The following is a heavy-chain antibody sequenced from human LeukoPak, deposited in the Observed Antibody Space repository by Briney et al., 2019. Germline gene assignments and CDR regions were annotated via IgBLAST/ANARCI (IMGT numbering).Heavy chain of an antibody. Sequence: GGSLRLSCAASGFTYSSYVMHWVRQGPGKGLEWVAFIHFDGSTKYSGDSVKGRFTVSRDNSKNTLYLEMNSLRPEDTAVYYCAKDQCTRTSCDGYPGHWGQGTLVTVSS. CDR2: IHFDGSTK. CDR3: AKDQCTRTSCDGYPGH. V-gene: IGHV3-30*02. D-gene: IGHD2-2*01. CDR1: GFTYSSYV. J-gene: IGHJ4*02.